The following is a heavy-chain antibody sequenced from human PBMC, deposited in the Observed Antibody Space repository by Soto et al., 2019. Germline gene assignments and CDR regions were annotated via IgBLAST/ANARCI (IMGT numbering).Heavy chain of an antibody. Sequence: SVKVSCKASGGTFSSYAISWVRQAPGQGLEWMGGIIPIFGTANYAQKFQGRVTITADESTSTAYMELSSLRSEDTAVYYCARAIDYYDSSGYSLGWFDPWGQGTLVTVS. CDR1: GGTFSSYA. D-gene: IGHD3-22*01. V-gene: IGHV1-69*13. J-gene: IGHJ5*02. CDR2: IIPIFGTA. CDR3: ARAIDYYDSSGYSLGWFDP.